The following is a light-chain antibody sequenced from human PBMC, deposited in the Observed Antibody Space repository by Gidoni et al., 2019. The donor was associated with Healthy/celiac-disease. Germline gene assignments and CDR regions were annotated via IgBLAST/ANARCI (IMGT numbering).Light chain of an antibody. CDR3: QQYGSSPRT. Sequence: EIVLTQSPGTLSLSPGERATLSCRASQSVSSSYVAWYQQKPGQAPRLLIDGASSRATGIPDRFSGSGSGTDFTLTISRLEPEDFAVYYCQQYGSSPRTFGPGTKVDIK. CDR2: GAS. CDR1: QSVSSSY. V-gene: IGKV3-20*01. J-gene: IGKJ3*01.